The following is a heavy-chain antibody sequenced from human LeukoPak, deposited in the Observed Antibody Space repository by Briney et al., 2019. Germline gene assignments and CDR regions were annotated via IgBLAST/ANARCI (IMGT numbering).Heavy chain of an antibody. CDR2: ISHSGST. CDR3: ATRYDYGDYDDDY. V-gene: IGHV4-4*02. CDR1: GGSISDGYW. Sequence: SGTLSLTCAVSGGSISDGYWWSWVRQPPGKGLEWIGEISHSGSTNYNPSLKSRVTISADKSKNQFSLKLSSVTAADTAVYYCATRYDYGDYDDDYWGQGTLVTVSS. J-gene: IGHJ4*02. D-gene: IGHD4-17*01.